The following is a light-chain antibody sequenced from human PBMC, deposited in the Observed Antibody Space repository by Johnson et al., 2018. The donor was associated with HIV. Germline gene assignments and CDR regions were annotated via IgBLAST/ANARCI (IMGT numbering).Light chain of an antibody. CDR2: ENN. Sequence: QSILTQPPSVSAAPGQKVTISCSGSSSNIGNNSVSWYQQLPGTAPKLLIFENNKRPSGIPDRFSGSKSGTSATLGITGLQTGDEADYYCGTWDNSVSPGGVFGTGTKVTVL. CDR3: GTWDNSVSPGGV. CDR1: SSNIGNNS. V-gene: IGLV1-51*02. J-gene: IGLJ1*01.